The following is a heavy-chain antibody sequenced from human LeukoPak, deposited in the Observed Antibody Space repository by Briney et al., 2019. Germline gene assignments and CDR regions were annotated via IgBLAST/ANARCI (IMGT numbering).Heavy chain of an antibody. CDR2: IKSKTDGGTT. Sequence: GGSLRLSCAASGFTFSNAWMSWVRQAPGKALEWVGRIKSKTDGGTTDYAAPVQGRFTISRDDSKNTLYLQMSSLKTEDTAVYYCATGHCSGGSYYFYVGLDVWGQGTTVTVSS. D-gene: IGHD2-15*01. V-gene: IGHV3-15*01. CDR1: GFTFSNAW. J-gene: IGHJ6*02. CDR3: ATGHCSGGSYYFYVGLDV.